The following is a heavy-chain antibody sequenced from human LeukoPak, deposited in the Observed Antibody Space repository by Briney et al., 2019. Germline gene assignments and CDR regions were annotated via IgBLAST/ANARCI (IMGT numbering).Heavy chain of an antibody. J-gene: IGHJ4*02. CDR3: ARHRGGGSCYSDY. D-gene: IGHD2-15*01. CDR2: IYYSGST. CDR1: GGSISSYY. Sequence: SETLSLTCTVSGGSISSYYWSWIRQPPGKGLEWIGYIYYSGSTNYNPSLKSRVTISVDTSKNQFSLKLSSVTAADTAVYYCARHRGGGSCYSDYWGQGTLVTVSS. V-gene: IGHV4-59*01.